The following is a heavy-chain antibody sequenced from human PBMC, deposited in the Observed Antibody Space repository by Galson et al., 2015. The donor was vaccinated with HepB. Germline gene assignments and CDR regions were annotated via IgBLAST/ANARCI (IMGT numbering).Heavy chain of an antibody. CDR3: VKFRGSGSYKSYWFDC. D-gene: IGHD1-26*01. CDR2: ITGSGGMT. CDR1: GFTFRTYA. Sequence: SLRLSCAASGFTFRTYAMTWVRQAPGKGLEWVSGITGSGGMTFYADSVKGRFTISRDNSKNTLYLQMNSLGAEDTAVCYCVKFRGSGSYKSYWFDCWGQGTLATVSS. J-gene: IGHJ5*01. V-gene: IGHV3-23*01.